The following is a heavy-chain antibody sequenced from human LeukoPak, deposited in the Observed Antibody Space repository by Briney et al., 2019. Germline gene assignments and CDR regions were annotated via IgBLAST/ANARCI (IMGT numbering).Heavy chain of an antibody. CDR3: ARGWGWELLRYYFDY. CDR2: VNLQGST. CDR1: GGSISNTNW. D-gene: IGHD1-26*01. V-gene: IGHV4-4*02. Sequence: PSETLSLTCGVSGGSISNTNWWTWFRQPPGKGLEWIGEVNLQGSTNYNPSLKSRVAISVDKSENHISLKLSSVTAADTAVYYCARGWGWELLRYYFDYWGQGTLVTVSS. J-gene: IGHJ4*02.